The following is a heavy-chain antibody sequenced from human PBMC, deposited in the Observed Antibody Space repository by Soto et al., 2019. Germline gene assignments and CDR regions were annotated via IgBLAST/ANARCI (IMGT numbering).Heavy chain of an antibody. J-gene: IGHJ5*02. CDR3: TTDLLYCTNDVCYLEDRDDP. CDR1: GFTFSNAW. D-gene: IGHD2-8*01. Sequence: GGSLRLSCAASGFTFSNAWMSWVRQAPGKGLEWVGRIKSKTDGGTTDYAAPVKGRFTISRDDSKNTLYLQMNSLKIDDTAVYYCTTDLLYCTNDVCYLEDRDDPWGQGTLVTVSS. V-gene: IGHV3-15*01. CDR2: IKSKTDGGTT.